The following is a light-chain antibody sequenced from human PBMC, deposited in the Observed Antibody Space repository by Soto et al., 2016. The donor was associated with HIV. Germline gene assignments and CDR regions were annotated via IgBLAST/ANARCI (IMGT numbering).Light chain of an antibody. CDR2: KDT. Sequence: YELTQPSSVSVSPGQTARITCSGDMLPKKYSRWFQQKPGQAPVLVIYKDTERPSGIPERFSGSSSGTTVTLTISGAQVEDEADYYCYSSADNIWVFGGGTKLTVL. CDR1: MLPKKY. CDR3: YSSADNIWV. V-gene: IGLV3-27*01. J-gene: IGLJ3*02.